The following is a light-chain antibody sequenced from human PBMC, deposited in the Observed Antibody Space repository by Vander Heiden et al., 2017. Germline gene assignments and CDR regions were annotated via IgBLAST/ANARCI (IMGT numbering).Light chain of an antibody. J-gene: IGLJ2*01. CDR2: EGS. CDR3: CSYGGSSTYVV. CDR1: SSDVRSYSL. Sequence: SALTHPASVSGSPGRSVTSSGTGTSSDVRSYSLISCYQQHPGNAPKPMIYEGSKRASGLSNRSSGSKSGNTASLTISGLQAEDEADYYCCSYGGSSTYVVFGGGTKLTVV. V-gene: IGLV2-23*01.